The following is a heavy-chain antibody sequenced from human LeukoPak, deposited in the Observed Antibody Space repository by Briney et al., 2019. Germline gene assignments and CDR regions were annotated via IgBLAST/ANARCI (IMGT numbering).Heavy chain of an antibody. V-gene: IGHV4-34*01. D-gene: IGHD6-19*01. CDR3: ASYPGIAVAGSGAAY. J-gene: IGHJ4*02. CDR2: INHSGST. Sequence: SETLSLTCAVYGGSFSGYYWSWIRQPPGKGLEWIGEINHSGSTNYNPSLKSRVTISVDTSKNQFSLKLSSVTAADTAVYYCASYPGIAVAGSGAAYWGQGTLVTVSS. CDR1: GGSFSGYY.